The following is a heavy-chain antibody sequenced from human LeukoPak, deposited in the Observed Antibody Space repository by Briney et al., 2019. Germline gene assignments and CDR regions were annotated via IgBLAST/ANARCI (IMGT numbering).Heavy chain of an antibody. CDR3: ARGTSLY. CDR1: GGSFSGYY. J-gene: IGHJ4*02. V-gene: IGHV4-34*01. Sequence: SETLSLTRAVYGGSFSGYYWSWIRQPPGKGLEWIGEINHSGSTNYNPSLKSRVSISVDTSKNQFSLKLSSVTAADTAVYYCARGTSLYWGQGTLVTVSS. CDR2: INHSGST.